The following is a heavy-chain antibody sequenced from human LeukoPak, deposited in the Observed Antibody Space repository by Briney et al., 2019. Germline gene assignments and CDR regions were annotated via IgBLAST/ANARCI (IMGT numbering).Heavy chain of an antibody. J-gene: IGHJ5*02. CDR2: ISSSSSYI. V-gene: IGHV3-21*01. D-gene: IGHD2-15*01. CDR1: GFTFSSYS. CDR3: ARDPDPTVVVVAATGDP. Sequence: PGGSLRLSCAASGFTFSSYSMNWVRQAPGKGLEWVSSISSSSSYIYYADSVKGRFTISRDNAKNSLYLQMNSLRAEDTAVYYCARDPDPTVVVVAATGDPWGQGTLVTVSS.